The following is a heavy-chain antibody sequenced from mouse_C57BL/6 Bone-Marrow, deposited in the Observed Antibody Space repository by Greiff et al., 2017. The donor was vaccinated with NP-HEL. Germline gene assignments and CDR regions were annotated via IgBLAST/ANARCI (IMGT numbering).Heavy chain of an antibody. Sequence: VQLQESGAELVKPGASVKISCKASGYAFSSYWMNWVKQRPGKGLEWIGQIYPGDGDTNYNGKFKGKSTLTADKSSRTAYMQLRSLTSEDSAVYFCARYYGSSYYFDYWGQGTTLTVSS. CDR3: ARYYGSSYYFDY. D-gene: IGHD1-1*01. V-gene: IGHV1-80*01. J-gene: IGHJ2*01. CDR2: IYPGDGDT. CDR1: GYAFSSYW.